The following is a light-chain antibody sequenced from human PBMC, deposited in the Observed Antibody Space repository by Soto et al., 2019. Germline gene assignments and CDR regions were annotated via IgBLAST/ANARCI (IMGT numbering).Light chain of an antibody. Sequence: EIVLTQSPGTLSLSAGERATLTCRASQRVGSTFLAWYQQTPSQAPRLLIYGVSTTTTGIPHRFSGSWSGTNFTLSIIRLEPEDFAVYYCGQFVCSPPRTFGQGTKVEIK. CDR3: GQFVCSPPRT. J-gene: IGKJ1*01. CDR2: GVS. V-gene: IGKV3-20*01. CDR1: QRVGSTF.